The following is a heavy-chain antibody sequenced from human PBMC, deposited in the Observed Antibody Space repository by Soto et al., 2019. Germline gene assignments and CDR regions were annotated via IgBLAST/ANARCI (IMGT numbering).Heavy chain of an antibody. CDR1: GFTFSSYG. J-gene: IGHJ4*02. Sequence: QVQLVESGGGVVQPGRSLRLSCAASGFTFSSYGMHWVRQAPGTGLEWVAVISYDGSNKYYADSVKGRFTISRDNSKNTLYLQMNSLRAEDTAVYYCAKDGAITGTTSFDYWGQGTLVTVSS. CDR2: ISYDGSNK. CDR3: AKDGAITGTTSFDY. V-gene: IGHV3-30*18. D-gene: IGHD1-7*01.